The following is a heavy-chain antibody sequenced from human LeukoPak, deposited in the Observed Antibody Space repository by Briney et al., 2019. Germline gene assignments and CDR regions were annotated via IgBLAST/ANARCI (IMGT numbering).Heavy chain of an antibody. CDR2: IYSGGST. CDR3: AKDTDYYDSRELDY. D-gene: IGHD3-22*01. J-gene: IGHJ4*02. Sequence: GGSLRLSCAASGFTVSSNYMSWVRQAPGKGLEWVSVIYSGGSTYYADSVKGRFTISRDNSKNTLYLQMNSLRAEDTAVYYCAKDTDYYDSRELDYWGQGTLVTVSS. CDR1: GFTVSSNY. V-gene: IGHV3-53*01.